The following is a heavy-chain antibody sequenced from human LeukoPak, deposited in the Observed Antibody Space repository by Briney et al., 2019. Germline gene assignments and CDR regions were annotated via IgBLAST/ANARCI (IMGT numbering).Heavy chain of an antibody. CDR1: GFTFSSYL. D-gene: IGHD3-9*01. V-gene: IGHV3-7*01. CDR2: IKQDGSEK. CDR3: ARSFYYDTLTGYYFFDY. J-gene: IGHJ4*02. Sequence: GGSLRLSCAASGFTFSSYLMSWVRQAPGKGLEWVANIKQDGSEKYYVDSVKGRFTISRDNPKNSLYLQMNSLRAEDTAVYYCARSFYYDTLTGYYFFDYWGQGTLVTVSS.